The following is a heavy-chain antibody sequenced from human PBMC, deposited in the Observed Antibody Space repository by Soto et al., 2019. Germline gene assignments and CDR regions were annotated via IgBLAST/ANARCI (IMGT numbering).Heavy chain of an antibody. D-gene: IGHD5-12*01. CDR1: GFIFTDYS. CDR2: ISNGDETT. V-gene: IGHV3-11*01. Sequence: QVQLVESGGGLVEPGGSPRLSCAASGFIFTDYSMTWIRQAPGKGLEWVSYISNGDETTQYADSVKGRFTVSRDNAKKVLFREMSSLRVEDTAVYYGARDPKRRDGYNFDSGGRGALATVSS. CDR3: ARDPKRRDGYNFDS. J-gene: IGHJ4*02.